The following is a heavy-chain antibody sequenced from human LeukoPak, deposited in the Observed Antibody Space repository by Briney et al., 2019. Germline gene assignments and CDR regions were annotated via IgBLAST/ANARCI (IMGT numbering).Heavy chain of an antibody. CDR3: ARRVADHFDY. D-gene: IGHD6-19*01. Sequence: ASVKVSCKASGYTFTNYNIHRVRQAAGHGLEGMGGMNPNSGNTDPTQKFQGKLSMTRDTSVSTAYMELTSLRSDDTAVYYCARRVADHFDYWGQGTLVTVSS. CDR1: GYTFTNYN. CDR2: MNPNSGNT. J-gene: IGHJ4*02. V-gene: IGHV1-8*01.